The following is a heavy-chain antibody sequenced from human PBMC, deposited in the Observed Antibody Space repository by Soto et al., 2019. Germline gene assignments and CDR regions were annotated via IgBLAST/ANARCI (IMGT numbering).Heavy chain of an antibody. J-gene: IGHJ6*02. V-gene: IGHV1-58*01. CDR1: GFTFTSSA. CDR3: AVTYLTAIYYYGMDV. CDR2: IVVGGGNT. Sequence: SVKVSCKASGFTFTSSAVQRVRQARGQRLEWIGWIVVGGGNTNYAQKFQERVTITRDMSTSTAYMELSSLRSEDTAVYYCAVTYLTAIYYYGMDVWGQGTTVTVSS. D-gene: IGHD2-21*02.